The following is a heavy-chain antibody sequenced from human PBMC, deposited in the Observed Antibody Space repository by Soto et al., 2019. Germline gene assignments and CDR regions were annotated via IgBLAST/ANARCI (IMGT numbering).Heavy chain of an antibody. CDR2: ISGSGGST. Sequence: GSLRLSCAASGFTFSSYAMSWVRQAPGKGLEWVSAISGSGGSTYYADSVKGRFIISRDNSKNTLYLQMNSLRAEDTAVYYCAKGSLATGHNYWGQGTLVTVSS. J-gene: IGHJ4*02. D-gene: IGHD5-12*01. V-gene: IGHV3-23*01. CDR3: AKGSLATGHNY. CDR1: GFTFSSYA.